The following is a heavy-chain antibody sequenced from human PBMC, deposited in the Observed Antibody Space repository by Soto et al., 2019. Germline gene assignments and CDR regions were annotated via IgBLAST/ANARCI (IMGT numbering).Heavy chain of an antibody. CDR1: GYTFTRYY. Sequence: ASVKVSCKASGYTFTRYYIHWVRQAPGQGLEWMGIINPSVGDTGHAQKFQGRVTMTRDTSTSTVYMELSSLRSEDTAVYYCVRVYGEIDYWGQGTLVTVSS. J-gene: IGHJ4*02. CDR3: VRVYGEIDY. V-gene: IGHV1-46*01. D-gene: IGHD4-17*01. CDR2: INPSVGDT.